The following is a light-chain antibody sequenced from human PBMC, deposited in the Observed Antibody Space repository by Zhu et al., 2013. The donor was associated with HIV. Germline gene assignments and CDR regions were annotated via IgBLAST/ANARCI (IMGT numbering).Light chain of an antibody. J-gene: IGKJ4*01. CDR2: GAS. CDR1: QSISDN. CDR3: HQYNHWPPGT. V-gene: IGKV3-15*01. Sequence: EIVMTQSPATLSVSPGERATLSCRASQSISDNLAWYQHRPGRAPRLLISGASTRATGIPARFSGSGSGTEFTLTISSLQSEDSAVYYCHQYNHWPPGTFGGGTKVEIK.